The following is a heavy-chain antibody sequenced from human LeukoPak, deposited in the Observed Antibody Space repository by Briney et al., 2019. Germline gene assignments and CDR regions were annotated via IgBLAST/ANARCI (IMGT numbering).Heavy chain of an antibody. D-gene: IGHD3-10*01. CDR3: ARGSKGSYTDGYFDY. V-gene: IGHV4-59*12. CDR1: GGSISSYY. Sequence: PSETLSLTCTVSGGSISSYYWSWIRQPPGKGLEWIGYIYYSGSTNYNPSLKSRVTISVDTSKNQFSLKLSSVTAADTAVYYCARGSKGSYTDGYFDYWGQGTLVTVSS. J-gene: IGHJ4*02. CDR2: IYYSGST.